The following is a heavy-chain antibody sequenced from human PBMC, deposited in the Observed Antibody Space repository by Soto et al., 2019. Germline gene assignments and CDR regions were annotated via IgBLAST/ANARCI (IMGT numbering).Heavy chain of an antibody. J-gene: IGHJ5*02. V-gene: IGHV1-69*13. D-gene: IGHD5-18*01. Sequence: GPPVKVSCKASGGTFSSYAISWVRQAPGQGLEWMGGIIPIFGTANYAQKFQGRVTITADESTSTAYMELSSLRSEDTAVYYCARAGYSYGFDWFDPWGQGTLVTVSS. CDR2: IIPIFGTA. CDR1: GGTFSSYA. CDR3: ARAGYSYGFDWFDP.